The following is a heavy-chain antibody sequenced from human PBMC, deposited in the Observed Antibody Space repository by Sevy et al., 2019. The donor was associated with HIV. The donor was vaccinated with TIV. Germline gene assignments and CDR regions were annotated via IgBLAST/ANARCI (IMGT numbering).Heavy chain of an antibody. D-gene: IGHD2-2*02. CDR3: ASRLPPGIVVVPAAIRYYYYGMDV. CDR1: TFTFGHYA. Sequence: GGSLRLSCAASTFTFGHYAMHWVRQAPGKGLQWVAGISYEGSNKYYADSVKGRFTISRDNSKNTLYLQMNSLRAEDTAVYYCASRLPPGIVVVPAAIRYYYYGMDVWGQGTTVTVSS. V-gene: IGHV3-30-3*01. J-gene: IGHJ6*02. CDR2: ISYEGSNK.